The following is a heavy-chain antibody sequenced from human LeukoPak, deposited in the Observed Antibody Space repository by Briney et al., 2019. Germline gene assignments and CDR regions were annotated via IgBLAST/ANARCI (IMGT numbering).Heavy chain of an antibody. CDR1: GGSISSSRYY. V-gene: IGHV4-39*01. CDR3: ASRITYYYYGMDV. J-gene: IGHJ6*02. CDR2: IYYSGST. Sequence: SETLSLTCTVSGGSISSSRYYWGWIRQPPGKGLEWIGSIYYSGSTYYNPSLKSRVTISVDTSKNQFSLKLSSVTAADTAVYYCASRITYYYYGMDVWGQGATVTVSS.